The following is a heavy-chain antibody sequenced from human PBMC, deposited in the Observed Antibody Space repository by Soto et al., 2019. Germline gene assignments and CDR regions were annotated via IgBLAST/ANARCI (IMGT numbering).Heavy chain of an antibody. CDR3: ARAGGYAKDAFNI. V-gene: IGHV1-69*02. Sequence: QVKLVQSGAEVKKPGSSVKVSCKASGGTFSSYTISWVRQAPGQGLEWMGRIIPLLGIANYAQKFQGRVTITADKSTSTAYMELSSLRSEETAVYYCARAGGYAKDAFNIWGQGTMVTVSS. CDR2: IIPLLGIA. D-gene: IGHD5-12*01. CDR1: GGTFSSYT. J-gene: IGHJ3*02.